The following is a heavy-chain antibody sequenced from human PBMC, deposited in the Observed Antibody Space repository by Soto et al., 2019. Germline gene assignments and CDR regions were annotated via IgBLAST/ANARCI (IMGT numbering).Heavy chain of an antibody. V-gene: IGHV3-21*01. J-gene: IGHJ4*02. CDR2: ISSSSSYI. D-gene: IGHD2-2*01. CDR3: ARDPSGVVVPAAKGY. Sequence: VGSLRLFCAASGFTFSSYSMNWVRQAPGKGLEWVSSISSSSSYIYYADSVKGRFTISRDNAKNSLYLQMNSLRAEDTAVYYCARDPSGVVVPAAKGYWGQGTLVTVSS. CDR1: GFTFSSYS.